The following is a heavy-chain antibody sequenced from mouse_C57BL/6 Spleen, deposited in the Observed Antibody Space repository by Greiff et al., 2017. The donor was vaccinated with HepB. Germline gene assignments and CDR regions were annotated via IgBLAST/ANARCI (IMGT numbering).Heavy chain of an antibody. CDR3: ARITTVVAPYFDY. D-gene: IGHD1-1*01. CDR1: GYAFSSSW. CDR2: IYSGDGDT. Sequence: VKLQESGPELVKPGASVKISCKASGYAFSSSWMNWVKQRPGKGLEWIGRIYSGDGDTNYNGKFKGKATLTADKSSSTAYMQLSSLTSEDSAVYFSARITTVVAPYFDYWGQGTTLTVSS. J-gene: IGHJ2*01. V-gene: IGHV1-82*01.